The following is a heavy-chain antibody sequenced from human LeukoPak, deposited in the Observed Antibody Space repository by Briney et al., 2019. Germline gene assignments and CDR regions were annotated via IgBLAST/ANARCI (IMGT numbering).Heavy chain of an antibody. CDR3: AKDMSSDSGSWNGYFDY. CDR1: GFTFSYYW. D-gene: IGHD1-26*01. V-gene: IGHV3-74*01. CDR2: INSDGSST. J-gene: IGHJ4*02. Sequence: GGSLRLSCAASGFTFSYYWMHWVRQAPGKGLVWVSRINSDGSSTSYADSVKGRFTISRDNSKNTAYLQMNSLRAEDTAVYYCAKDMSSDSGSWNGYFDYWGQGTLVTVSS.